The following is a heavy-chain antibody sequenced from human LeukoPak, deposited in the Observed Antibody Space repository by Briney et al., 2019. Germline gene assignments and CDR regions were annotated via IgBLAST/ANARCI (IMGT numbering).Heavy chain of an antibody. Sequence: GGSLRLSCAASGFTFSDYYMSWIRQAPGKGLEWVSYISSSGSTIYYADSVKGRFTISRDNAKNSLYLQMNSLRAEDTAVCYCARDGVYDFWSGYYHYWGQGTLVTVSS. J-gene: IGHJ4*02. CDR1: GFTFSDYY. CDR2: ISSSGSTI. D-gene: IGHD3-3*01. V-gene: IGHV3-11*04. CDR3: ARDGVYDFWSGYYHY.